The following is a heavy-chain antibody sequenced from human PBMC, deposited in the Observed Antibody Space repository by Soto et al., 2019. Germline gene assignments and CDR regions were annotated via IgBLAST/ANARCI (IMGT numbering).Heavy chain of an antibody. V-gene: IGHV4-34*01. Sequence: SETLSLTCAVYGGSFSGYYWSWIRQPPGKGLEWIGEINHSGSTNYNPSLKSRVTISVDTSNNQFYLELSSVTAADTAVYYGARLGGDTAMAIDYWGQGTLVTVSS. D-gene: IGHD5-18*01. J-gene: IGHJ4*02. CDR2: INHSGST. CDR1: GGSFSGYY. CDR3: ARLGGDTAMAIDY.